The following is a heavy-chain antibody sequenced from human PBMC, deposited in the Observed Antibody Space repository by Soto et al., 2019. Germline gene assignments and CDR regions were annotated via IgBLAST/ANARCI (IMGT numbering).Heavy chain of an antibody. CDR1: GYTFTSYY. CDR2: INPRGGST. J-gene: IGHJ5*02. CDR3: ARVALSGGGWLDP. Sequence: QVQLVQSGAEVKKPGASVNVSCKASGYTFTSYYMHWVRQAPGQGLEWMGIINPRGGSTTYAQKFQGRVTVTRDTSTSTVYMELSNLRSDDPAIYYCARVALSGGGWLDPWGQGTLVTVSS. D-gene: IGHD1-26*01. V-gene: IGHV1-46*01.